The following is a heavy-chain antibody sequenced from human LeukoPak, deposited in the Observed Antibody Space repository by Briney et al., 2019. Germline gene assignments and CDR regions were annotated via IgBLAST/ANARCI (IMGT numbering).Heavy chain of an antibody. CDR1: GFTFTSYE. V-gene: IGHV3-48*03. D-gene: IGHD2-21*01. CDR3: ARLYRPGYFYYMDV. J-gene: IGHJ6*03. CDR2: ISNSGKTI. Sequence: PGGSLRLSCAASGFTFTSYEMNWVRQAPGKGLEWVSYISNSGKTIYYADSVKGRFTISRDNAKNPLYLQMNSLRAEDTAVYYCARLYRPGYFYYMDVWGKGTTVTVSS.